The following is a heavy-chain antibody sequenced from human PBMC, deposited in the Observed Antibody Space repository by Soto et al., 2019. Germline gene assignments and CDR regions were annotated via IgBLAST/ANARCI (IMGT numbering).Heavy chain of an antibody. CDR1: GFTFDDYG. CDR3: ARDLGYFDSSGYYYPYLFDF. J-gene: IGHJ5*01. CDR2: INWNGGST. D-gene: IGHD3-22*01. V-gene: IGHV3-20*04. Sequence: GGSLRLSCAASGFTFDDYGMSWVRQAPGKGLEWVSGINWNGGSTGYADSVKGRFTISRDNAKNSLYLQMNSLRAEDTALYYCARDLGYFDSSGYYYPYLFDFWGQGSLDTGSS.